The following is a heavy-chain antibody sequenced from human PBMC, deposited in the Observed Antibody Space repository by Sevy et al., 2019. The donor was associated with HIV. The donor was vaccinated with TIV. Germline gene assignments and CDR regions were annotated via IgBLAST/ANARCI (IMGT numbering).Heavy chain of an antibody. CDR3: ESTVGEIAAAGFDY. J-gene: IGHJ4*02. D-gene: IGHD6-25*01. Sequence: SETLSLTCAVSGYSISSGYYWGWIRQPPGKGLEWIGSIYHSGSTYYNPSLKSRVTISVDTSKNQFSLKLSSVTAADTAVYYCESTVGEIAAAGFDYWGQGTLVTVSS. CDR2: IYHSGST. V-gene: IGHV4-38-2*01. CDR1: GYSISSGYY.